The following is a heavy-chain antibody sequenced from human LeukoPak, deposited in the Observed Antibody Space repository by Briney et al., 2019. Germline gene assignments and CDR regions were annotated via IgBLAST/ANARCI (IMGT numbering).Heavy chain of an antibody. V-gene: IGHV4-34*01. D-gene: IGHD5-18*01. CDR1: GGSFSGYY. J-gene: IGHJ4*02. CDR2: INHSGST. CDR3: ARAGSSYSPLWY. Sequence: SETLSLTCAVYGGSFSGYYWSWIRQPPGKGLEWIGEINHSGSTNYNPSLKSRVTISVDTSKNQFSLKLSTVTAADTAVYYCARAGSSYSPLWYWGQGTLVTVSS.